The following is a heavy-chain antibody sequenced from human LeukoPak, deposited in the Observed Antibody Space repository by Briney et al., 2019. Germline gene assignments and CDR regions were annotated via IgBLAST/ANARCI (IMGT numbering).Heavy chain of an antibody. J-gene: IGHJ1*01. D-gene: IGHD1-26*01. CDR1: GFTFSSYS. Sequence: GSLRLSCAASGFTFSSYSMNWVRQAPGKGLEWVSSISSSSSYIYYADSVKGRFTISRDNAKNSLYLQMNSLRAEDTAVYYCARERARIVGASSLYFQHWGQGTLVTVSS. V-gene: IGHV3-21*01. CDR3: ARERARIVGASSLYFQH. CDR2: ISSSSSYI.